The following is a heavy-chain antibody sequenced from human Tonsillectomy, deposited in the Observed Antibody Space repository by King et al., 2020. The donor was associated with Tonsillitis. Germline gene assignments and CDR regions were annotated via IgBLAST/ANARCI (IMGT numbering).Heavy chain of an antibody. J-gene: IGHJ3*02. CDR3: SRDSHKYSASWSYAFHI. V-gene: IGHV3-30-3*01. CDR1: GFIFSTYA. D-gene: IGHD6-13*01. Sequence: VQLVESGGGVVQPGRSLRLSCAGAGFIFSTYAVHWVRQPPGKGLEWVAVISDDGNTKYYADSVKGRFTISRDNSRNTLYLQMNSLRAEDTAVYDCSRDSHKYSASWSYAFHIWGQGTMVTVSS. CDR2: ISDDGNTK.